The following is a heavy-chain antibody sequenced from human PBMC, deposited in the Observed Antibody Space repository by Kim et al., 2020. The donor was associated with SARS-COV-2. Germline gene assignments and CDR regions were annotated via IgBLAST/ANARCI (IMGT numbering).Heavy chain of an antibody. CDR3: ARDFKYPPPRLRDTAMGPSGAYYYYGMDV. Sequence: GGSLRLSCAASGFTFSSYSMNWVRQAPGKGLEWVSSISSSSSYIYYADSVKGRFTISRDNAKNSLYLQMNSLRAEDTAVYYCARDFKYPPPRLRDTAMGPSGAYYYYGMDVWGQGTTVTVSS. D-gene: IGHD5-18*01. J-gene: IGHJ6*02. CDR1: GFTFSSYS. V-gene: IGHV3-21*01. CDR2: ISSSSSYI.